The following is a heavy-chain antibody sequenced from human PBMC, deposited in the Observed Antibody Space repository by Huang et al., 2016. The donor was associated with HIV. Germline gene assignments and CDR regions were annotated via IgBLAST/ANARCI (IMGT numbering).Heavy chain of an antibody. D-gene: IGHD5-12*01. CDR2: ISYDGSNK. J-gene: IGHJ6*03. V-gene: IGHV3-30-3*01. Sequence: QVQLVESGGGVVQPGRSLRLSCAASRFTFSNYAMHWVRQATGKGLEWVVVISYDGSNKYYAASVKCRFTISRDNSKNTLYLQMNSLRAEDTAVYYCARDLWLRDLYYYYYMDVWGKGTTVTVSS. CDR3: ARDLWLRDLYYYYYMDV. CDR1: RFTFSNYA.